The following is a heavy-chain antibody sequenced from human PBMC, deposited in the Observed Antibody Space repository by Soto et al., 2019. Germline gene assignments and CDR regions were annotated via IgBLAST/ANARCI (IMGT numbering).Heavy chain of an antibody. Sequence: QMQLVQSGAEVKKPGSSVKVSCKASGGSFSSYGITWVRQAPGQGLEWIGGIIPIFGTIHYAQKFQGRVTILADISSSPAYMALGSVRSDGTVVDDCARVCSNSWSSSADGMDVWGPGT. J-gene: IGHJ6*01. CDR3: ARVCSNSWSSSADGMDV. CDR1: GGSFSSYG. V-gene: IGHV1-69*06. D-gene: IGHD6-19*01. CDR2: IIPIFGTI.